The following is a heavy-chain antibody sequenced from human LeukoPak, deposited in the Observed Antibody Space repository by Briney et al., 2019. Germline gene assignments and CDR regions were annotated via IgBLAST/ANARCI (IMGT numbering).Heavy chain of an antibody. CDR2: INPSGGST. J-gene: IGHJ1*01. CDR3: ARGMAYCSSTSCSNHAEHFQH. D-gene: IGHD2-2*01. Sequence: ASVKVSCKASGYTFTSYYMHWVRQAPGQGLEWMGIINPSGGSTSYAQKFQGRVTMTRDMSTSTVYMELSSLRSEDTAVYYCARGMAYCSSTSCSNHAEHFQHWGQGTLVTVSS. CDR1: GYTFTSYY. V-gene: IGHV1-46*01.